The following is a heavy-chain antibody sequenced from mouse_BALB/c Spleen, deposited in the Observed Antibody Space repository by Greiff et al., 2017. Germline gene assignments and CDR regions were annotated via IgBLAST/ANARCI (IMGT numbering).Heavy chain of an antibody. J-gene: IGHJ4*01. CDR1: GYNFTSYW. CDR2: IYPGSGST. D-gene: IGHD2-1*01. Sequence: QVQLQQPGAELVKPGTSVKLSCKASGYNFTSYWINWVKLRPGQGLEWIGDIYPGSGSTNYNEKFKSKATLTVDTSSSTAYMQLSSLASEDSALYYCAREVWGNYGFYAMDYWGQGTSVTVSS. V-gene: IGHV1-55*01. CDR3: AREVWGNYGFYAMDY.